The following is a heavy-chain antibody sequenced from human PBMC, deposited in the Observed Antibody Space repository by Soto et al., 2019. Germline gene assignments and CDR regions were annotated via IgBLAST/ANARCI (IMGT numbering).Heavy chain of an antibody. CDR1: GFTISDYY. D-gene: IGHD3-9*01. Sequence: GGSLRLSCAASGFTISDYYMSWIRQAPGKGLEWVSYISSSGSTTYADSVKGRFTISRDNAKNTLYLQMNSLRAEDTAMYYCERGLIRYFDGMDVWGQGTTVTVSS. CDR2: ISSSGST. V-gene: IGHV3-11*06. J-gene: IGHJ6*02. CDR3: ERGLIRYFDGMDV.